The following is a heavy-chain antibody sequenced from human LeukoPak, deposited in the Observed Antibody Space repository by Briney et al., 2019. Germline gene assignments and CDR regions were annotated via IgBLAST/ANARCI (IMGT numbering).Heavy chain of an antibody. V-gene: IGHV4-34*01. J-gene: IGHJ4*02. CDR2: INHSGST. CDR1: GGSFSGYY. D-gene: IGHD3-10*01. Sequence: SETLSLTCAVYGGSFSGYYWSWIRQPPGKGLEWIGEINHSGSTNYNPSLKSRVTISVDTSKNQFSLKLSSVTAADTAVYYCARSNYYGSGSYYNNSYGYWVQGTLVTVSS. CDR3: ARSNYYGSGSYYNNSYGY.